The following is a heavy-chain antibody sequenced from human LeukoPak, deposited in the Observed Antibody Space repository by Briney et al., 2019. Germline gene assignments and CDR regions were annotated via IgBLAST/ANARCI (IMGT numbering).Heavy chain of an antibody. J-gene: IGHJ6*02. CDR2: ISYDGSKK. CDR3: AKDFSGAGNYLYFYYYGMDV. Sequence: PGRSLRLSCSASGFTCSDYGMHWVRQDPGKGPEWVTIISYDGSKKYYVDSVKGRFTVSRDNSKNTLYLQMNSLRAEDTAVYYCAKDFSGAGNYLYFYYYGMDVWGQGTTVTVFS. V-gene: IGHV3-30*18. CDR1: GFTCSDYG. D-gene: IGHD3-10*01.